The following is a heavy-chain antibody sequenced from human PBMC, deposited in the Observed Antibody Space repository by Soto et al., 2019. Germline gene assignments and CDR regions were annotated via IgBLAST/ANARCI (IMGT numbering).Heavy chain of an antibody. J-gene: IGHJ6*02. CDR1: GFTFSGSA. CDR2: IRSKANSYAT. CDR3: TRPGSGGHDYSNLHGMDV. V-gene: IGHV3-73*01. Sequence: GGSLRLSCAASGFTFSGSAMHWVRQASGKGLEWVGRIRSKANSYATAYAASVKGRFTISRDDSKNTAYLQMNSLKTEDTAVYYCTRPGSGGHDYSNLHGMDVWGQGTTVTVSS. D-gene: IGHD4-4*01.